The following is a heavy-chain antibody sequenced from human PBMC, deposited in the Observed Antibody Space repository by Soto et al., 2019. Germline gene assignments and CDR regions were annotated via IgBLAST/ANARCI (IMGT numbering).Heavy chain of an antibody. D-gene: IGHD2-15*01. V-gene: IGHV1-58*01. J-gene: IGHJ6*02. CDR3: AAEGYCSGGSCRDYYYYGMDV. Sequence: SVKVSCKASGFTFTSSAVQWVRQARGQRLEWIGWIVVGSGNTNYAQKFQERVTITRDMSTSTAYMELSSLRSEDTAVYYCAAEGYCSGGSCRDYYYYGMDVWGQGTTVTVSS. CDR1: GFTFTSSA. CDR2: IVVGSGNT.